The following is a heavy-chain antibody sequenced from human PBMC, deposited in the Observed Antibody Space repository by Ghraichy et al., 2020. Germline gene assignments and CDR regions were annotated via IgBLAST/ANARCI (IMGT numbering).Heavy chain of an antibody. D-gene: IGHD2-21*01. CDR1: GFTFNTYW. CDR2: IKQDGSEE. J-gene: IGHJ4*02. V-gene: IGHV3-7*01. Sequence: GGSLRRSCAASGFTFNTYWMSWVRQAPGKGLEWVANIKQDGSEENYVDSVKGRFTISRDNAKNSLFLQMNSLRAEDTAVYYCTRNKVKNDFWGQGTLVIVSS. CDR3: TRNKVKNDF.